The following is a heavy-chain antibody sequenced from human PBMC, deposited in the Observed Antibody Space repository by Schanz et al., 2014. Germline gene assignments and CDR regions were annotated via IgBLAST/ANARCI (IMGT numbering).Heavy chain of an antibody. CDR3: ARSPGDFPGWFDS. CDR1: GASISSNRW. Sequence: QVQLQESGPGLLKPSGTLSLTCAVSGASISSNRWWSWVRQPPGKGLEWIGEIYHSGRTNYDPSLKSRVTISRDNSNNQLSLKVSSVTAADTAVYYCARSPGDFPGWFDSWGQGTLVTVSS. J-gene: IGHJ5*01. D-gene: IGHD4-17*01. V-gene: IGHV4-4*02. CDR2: IYHSGRT.